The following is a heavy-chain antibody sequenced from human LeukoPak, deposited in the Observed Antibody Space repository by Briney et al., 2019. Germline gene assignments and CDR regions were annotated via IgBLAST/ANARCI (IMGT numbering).Heavy chain of an antibody. CDR2: IYYSGST. J-gene: IGHJ4*02. V-gene: IGHV4-59*08. CDR3: ARHAVYDFWSGYYTAFDY. Sequence: SETLSLTCTVSGGSISSYYWSWIRQPPGKGLEWIGYIYYSGSTNYNPSLKSGVTISVDTSKNQFSLKLSSVTAADTAVYYCARHAVYDFWSGYYTAFDYWGQGTLVTVSS. D-gene: IGHD3-3*01. CDR1: GGSISSYY.